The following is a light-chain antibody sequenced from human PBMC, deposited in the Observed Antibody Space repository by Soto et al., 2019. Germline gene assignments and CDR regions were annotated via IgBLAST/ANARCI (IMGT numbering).Light chain of an antibody. CDR3: QQRLNWPLT. CDR1: QSVRNF. V-gene: IGKV3-11*01. Sequence: EIVLTQSPDTLSLSPGERATLSCRATQSVRNFLAWYQQRPGQAPRLLIYDASNRATGVSSRFSGSGSGTDFTLTINPVEPEDFAVYYCQQRLNWPLTFGGGTTVEVK. CDR2: DAS. J-gene: IGKJ4*01.